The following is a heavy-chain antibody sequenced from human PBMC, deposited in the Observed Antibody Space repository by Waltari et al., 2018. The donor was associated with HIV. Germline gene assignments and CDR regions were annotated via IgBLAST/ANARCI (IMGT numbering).Heavy chain of an antibody. J-gene: IGHJ4*02. CDR1: GYTFTGYY. Sequence: QVQLVQSGAAVKTPGASVKVSCKASGYTFTGYYIHWVRQAPGQGLEWMGWINPNSGGTNYAQNFQGRVTMTRDTSISTAYMELSRLRSDDTAVYYCATPSYDSSGYYSAGSEFDYWGQGTLVTVSS. CDR3: ATPSYDSSGYYSAGSEFDY. D-gene: IGHD3-22*01. V-gene: IGHV1-2*02. CDR2: INPNSGGT.